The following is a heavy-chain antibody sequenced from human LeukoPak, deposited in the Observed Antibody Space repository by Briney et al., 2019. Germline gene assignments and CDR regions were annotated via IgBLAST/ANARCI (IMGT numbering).Heavy chain of an antibody. CDR3: AGSILTGFGYFDY. V-gene: IGHV4-34*01. CDR2: ITYNGVT. D-gene: IGHD3-9*01. Sequence: PSETLSLTCAVHGGLNGYHWSWIRQSPGKGLEWIGEITYNGVTNYNPSLKVTIPVDTSKSLFSLKLSSVTAADTAVYYCAGSILTGFGYFDYWGQGTLVTVSS. CDR1: GGLNGYH. J-gene: IGHJ4*02.